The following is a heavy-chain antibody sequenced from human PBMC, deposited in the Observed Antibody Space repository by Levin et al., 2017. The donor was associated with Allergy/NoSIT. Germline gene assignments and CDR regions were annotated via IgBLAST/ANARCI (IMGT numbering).Heavy chain of an antibody. CDR3: ARDKRGYGSGSYYWLDP. CDR1: GFTFSSYS. D-gene: IGHD3-10*01. Sequence: PGESLKISCAASGFTFSSYSMNWVRQAPGKGLEWVSYINTGSNTIYYADSVRGRFTISRDNARNSLSLQMDSLRAEDTAVYFCARDKRGYGSGSYYWLDPWGQGTRVTVSS. CDR2: INTGSNTI. J-gene: IGHJ5*02. V-gene: IGHV3-48*04.